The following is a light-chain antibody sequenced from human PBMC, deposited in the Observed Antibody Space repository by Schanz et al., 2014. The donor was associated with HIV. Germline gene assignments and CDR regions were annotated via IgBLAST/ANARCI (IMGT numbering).Light chain of an antibody. V-gene: IGKV1-39*01. J-gene: IGKJ4*01. CDR2: AAS. CDR1: QSISRY. Sequence: DIQMTQSPSSLSASVGDRVTLTCRASQSISRYLNWYQQKPGKAPKLLIYAASSLQSGVPSRFSGSGSGTDFTLTISSLEPEDFAVYHCQQRSKLLTFGGGTRVEIK. CDR3: QQRSKLLT.